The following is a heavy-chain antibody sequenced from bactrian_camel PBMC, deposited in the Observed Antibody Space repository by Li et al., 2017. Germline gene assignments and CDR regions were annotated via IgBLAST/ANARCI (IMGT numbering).Heavy chain of an antibody. J-gene: IGHJ4*01. CDR1: GFAFDNTV. D-gene: IGHD5*01. Sequence: VQLVESGGGSAQAGGSLRLSCVASGFAFDNTVMAWIRQAPGKGLEWVAGISAQGTNKYYDDSVRRRFTISRDNAKNTLSLGLNSLKTEDTAMYYCAKLRAWGLFGLPPAPADFEKGRGTQVTVS. CDR2: ISAQGTNK. V-gene: IGHV3S1*01.